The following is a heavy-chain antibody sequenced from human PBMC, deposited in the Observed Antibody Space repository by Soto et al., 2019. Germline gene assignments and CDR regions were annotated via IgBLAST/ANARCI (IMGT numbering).Heavy chain of an antibody. V-gene: IGHV3-21*01. D-gene: IGHD2-15*01. CDR3: ASATVVAATFDF. CDR2: ISSGSSNI. CDR1: GFAFRSYN. J-gene: IGHJ4*02. Sequence: EVQLVESGGGLVKPGGSLTLSCAASGFAFRSYNMNWGRQAPGKGLEWVASISSGSSNIYYADSVKGRFTISRDNAKNSLFLQMDSLRAEDSAVYYCASATVVAATFDFWVQGTLVTVSS.